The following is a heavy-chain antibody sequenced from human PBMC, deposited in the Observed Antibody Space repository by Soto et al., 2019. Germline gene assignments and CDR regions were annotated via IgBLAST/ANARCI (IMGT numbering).Heavy chain of an antibody. CDR2: IYSGGST. D-gene: IGHD6-19*01. J-gene: IGHJ2*01. V-gene: IGHV3-53*04. Sequence: EVQLVESGGGLVQPGGSLRLSCAASGFTVSSNYMSWVRQAPGKGLEWVSVIYSGGSTYYADSVKGRFTISRHNSKNTLYFQMNSLRVEDTAVYYCARGAAVADWYFDLWGRGTLVTVSS. CDR3: ARGAAVADWYFDL. CDR1: GFTVSSNY.